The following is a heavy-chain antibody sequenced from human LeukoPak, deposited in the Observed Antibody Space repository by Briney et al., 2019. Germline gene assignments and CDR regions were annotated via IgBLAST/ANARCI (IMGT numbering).Heavy chain of an antibody. CDR3: AKVGDYVWGSYRYESYFDY. Sequence: PGGSLGLSCAASGFTFSSYAMSWVRQAPGKGLEWVSAISGSGGSTYYADSVKGRFTISRDNSKNTLYLQMNSLRAEDTAVYYCAKVGDYVWGSYRYESYFDYWGQGTLVTVSS. V-gene: IGHV3-23*01. CDR2: ISGSGGST. J-gene: IGHJ4*02. CDR1: GFTFSSYA. D-gene: IGHD3-16*02.